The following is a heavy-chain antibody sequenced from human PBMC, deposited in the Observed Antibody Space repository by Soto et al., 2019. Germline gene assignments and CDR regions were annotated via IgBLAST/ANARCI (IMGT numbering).Heavy chain of an antibody. Sequence: GGSLRLSCAASGLTVSNAYMAWVRQAPGMGLEWVSVIYDNGTTYYADSVKGRFTISRDTSTNTLSLQMDSLRAEDTAVYYCARTTWGTNWFDPWGQGTLVTV. D-gene: IGHD3-16*01. J-gene: IGHJ5*02. V-gene: IGHV3-53*01. CDR1: GLTVSNAY. CDR3: ARTTWGTNWFDP. CDR2: IYDNGTT.